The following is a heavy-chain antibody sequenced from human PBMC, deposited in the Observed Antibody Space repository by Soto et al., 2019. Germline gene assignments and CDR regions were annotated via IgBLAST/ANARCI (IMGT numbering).Heavy chain of an antibody. J-gene: IGHJ4*02. Sequence: PGGSLRLSCAGSGFTFSTYWMSWVRQAPGKGLEWVANIKQDGSETYYADSVMGRFTVSRDNAQNSLFLQMNRMRVEAKAVYFCSRDNYNEYWVSGTLVTV. CDR3: SRDNYNEY. CDR2: IKQDGSET. D-gene: IGHD4-4*01. CDR1: GFTFSTYW. V-gene: IGHV3-7*01.